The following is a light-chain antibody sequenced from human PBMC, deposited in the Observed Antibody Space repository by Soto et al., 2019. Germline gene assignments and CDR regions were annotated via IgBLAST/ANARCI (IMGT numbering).Light chain of an antibody. CDR1: QSIYDK. Sequence: EIVMTQSQATLSVSPGERVSLSCRASQSIYDKLAWYQQKPGQTPRLLIYDASTRATGISGSFSGSGSGTELTLTISSLQSEDFAVYYCQQYNRWPLTFGGGTKVEIK. CDR2: DAS. J-gene: IGKJ4*01. V-gene: IGKV3-15*01. CDR3: QQYNRWPLT.